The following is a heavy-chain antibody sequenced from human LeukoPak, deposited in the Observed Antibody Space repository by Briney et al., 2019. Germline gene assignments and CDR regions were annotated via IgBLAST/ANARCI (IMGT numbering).Heavy chain of an antibody. D-gene: IGHD2-21*02. Sequence: GASVKVSCKASGYTFTTYGITWVRQAPGQGLEWMGWITTNNGNTKYAQTLRGRVTMTTDTSTSTAYMELRSLTSDDTALYYCARDQRNCGGDCDQTGLIDYWGQGTLVTVSS. CDR2: ITTNNGNT. CDR3: ARDQRNCGGDCDQTGLIDY. V-gene: IGHV1-18*01. J-gene: IGHJ4*02. CDR1: GYTFTTYG.